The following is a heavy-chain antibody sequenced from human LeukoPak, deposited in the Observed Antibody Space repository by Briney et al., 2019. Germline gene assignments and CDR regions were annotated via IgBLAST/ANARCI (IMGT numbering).Heavy chain of an antibody. CDR3: VRTGNRDYYYYFDMDV. D-gene: IGHD3/OR15-3a*01. J-gene: IGHJ6*02. V-gene: IGHV4-31*03. CDR1: GGSISSGGYY. Sequence: SETLSLTCTVSGGSISSGGYYWSWIRQHPGKGLEWIGYIYYSGSTYYNPSLKSRVTISVDTSKNQFSLKLSSVTAADTAVYYCVRTGNRDYYYYFDMDVWGLGTTVTVSS. CDR2: IYYSGST.